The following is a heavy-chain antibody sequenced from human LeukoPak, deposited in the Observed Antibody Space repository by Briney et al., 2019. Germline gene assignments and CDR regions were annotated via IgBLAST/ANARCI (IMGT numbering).Heavy chain of an antibody. D-gene: IGHD2-2*01. Sequence: GASVKVSCKASGYTFTGYYMHWVRQAPGQGLEWMGWINPNSGGTNYAQKFQGRVTMTRDTSITTAYMELSRLRSDDTAVYYCAREEGYCSSTTCSATFDYWGREPWSPSPQ. J-gene: IGHJ4*02. CDR3: AREEGYCSSTTCSATFDY. CDR2: INPNSGGT. V-gene: IGHV1-2*02. CDR1: GYTFTGYY.